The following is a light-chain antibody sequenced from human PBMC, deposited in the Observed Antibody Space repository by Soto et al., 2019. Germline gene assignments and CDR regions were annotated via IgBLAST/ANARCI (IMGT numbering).Light chain of an antibody. CDR3: SSFTNTITCYA. Sequence: SVLTQPASVSGSRGQSITIYGTGTSSDVGGYNYVSWFQHHPGKAPKLIIYEVSYRPSGVSNRFSGSKSGDTASLTISGLQAEDEADYYGSSFTNTITCYAFGTGTKGTVL. CDR1: SSDVGGYNY. V-gene: IGLV2-14*01. CDR2: EVS. J-gene: IGLJ1*01.